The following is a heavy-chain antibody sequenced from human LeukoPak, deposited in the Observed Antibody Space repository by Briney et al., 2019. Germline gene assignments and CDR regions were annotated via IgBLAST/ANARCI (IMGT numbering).Heavy chain of an antibody. V-gene: IGHV3-43D*04. CDR2: ISWDGDNT. CDR3: AKDLDVAGTINYYYYGMDV. D-gene: IGHD6-19*01. J-gene: IGHJ6*04. CDR1: GFTFDDYA. Sequence: GGSLRLSCAASGFTFDDYAMHWVRQAPGKGLEWVSLISWDGDNTYYADSVRGRFTFSRDNSKKSLYLQMNSLRAEDTALYYCAKDLDVAGTINYYYYGMDVWGKGTTVTVSS.